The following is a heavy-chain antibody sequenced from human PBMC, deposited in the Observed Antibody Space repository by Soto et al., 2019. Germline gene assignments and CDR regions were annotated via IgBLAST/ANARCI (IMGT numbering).Heavy chain of an antibody. V-gene: IGHV3-30*03. D-gene: IGHD5-12*01. CDR3: SRGGYTLWNWFDP. J-gene: IGHJ5*02. CDR1: GLTFSHYG. CDR2: ISYDGNNQ. Sequence: QVQLVEAGGGVVQPGRSLRLSCAASGLTFSHYGMHCVRQAPGKGLEWVAGISYDGNNQYYADSVRGRFTISRDNSKNTLYLQMNSRRAEDSAVYYCSRGGYTLWNWFDPWGQGTLVTVSS.